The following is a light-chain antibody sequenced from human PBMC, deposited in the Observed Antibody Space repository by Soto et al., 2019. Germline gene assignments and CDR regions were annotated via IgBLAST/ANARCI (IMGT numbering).Light chain of an antibody. CDR1: SSNIGAGYD. CDR3: QSYDRSLSGSV. V-gene: IGLV1-40*01. Sequence: QSVLTQPPSVSGAPGQRVTISCTGSSSNIGAGYDVHWYQQLPGTAPKLLIYGNSNRPSGVPDRFSGSKAGTSASLAITGLQANDEADYYRQSYDRSLSGSVFGGGTKLTVL. CDR2: GNS. J-gene: IGLJ2*01.